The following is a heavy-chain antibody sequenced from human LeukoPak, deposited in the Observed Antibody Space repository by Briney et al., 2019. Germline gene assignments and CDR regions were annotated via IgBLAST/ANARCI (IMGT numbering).Heavy chain of an antibody. CDR1: GFTVSSNY. Sequence: PGGSLRLSCAASGFTVSSNYMSWVRQAPGKGLEWVSVIYDGGSTYYADSVKGRFTLSRDNSKNTLYLQMNSLRAEDTAVYYCAREAYCSTGVNCASTSRYFDYWGQGTLVTVSS. J-gene: IGHJ4*02. CDR2: IYDGGST. CDR3: AREAYCSTGVNCASTSRYFDY. V-gene: IGHV3-53*01. D-gene: IGHD2-8*01.